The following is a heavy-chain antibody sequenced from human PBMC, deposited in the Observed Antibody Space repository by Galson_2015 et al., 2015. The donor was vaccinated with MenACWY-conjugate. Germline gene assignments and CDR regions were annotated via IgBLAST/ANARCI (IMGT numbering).Heavy chain of an antibody. Sequence: SLRLSCAASGFTFNTFWMSWVRQAPGKGLEWVANIKPDGSDKYYVDSVKGRFTISRDNAKNSLYLQMNSLRVEDTAMYYCARGNRKLDPWGQVVLVSLAS. D-gene: IGHD1-14*01. J-gene: IGHJ5*02. V-gene: IGHV3-7*01. CDR1: GFTFNTFW. CDR3: ARGNRKLDP. CDR2: IKPDGSDK.